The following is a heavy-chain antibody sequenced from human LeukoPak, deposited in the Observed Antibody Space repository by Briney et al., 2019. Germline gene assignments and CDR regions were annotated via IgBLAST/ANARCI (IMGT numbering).Heavy chain of an antibody. CDR2: IYYSGST. V-gene: IGHV4-59*01. J-gene: IGHJ4*02. CDR3: ARSWRPDPFDY. Sequence: PETLSLTCTVSGGSISGYYWSWIRQPPGKRLEWIGYIYYSGSTNYNPSLKSRVTISVDTSKNQFSLKLSSVTAADTALYYCARSWRPDPFDYWGQGTLVTVSS. CDR1: GGSISGYY. D-gene: IGHD3-3*01.